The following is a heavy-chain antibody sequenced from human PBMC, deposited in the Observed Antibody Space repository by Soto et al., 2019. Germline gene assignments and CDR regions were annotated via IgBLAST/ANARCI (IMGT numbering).Heavy chain of an antibody. V-gene: IGHV4-39*01. CDR2: VYYSGST. D-gene: IGHD3-9*01. CDR1: GGYVISSIYY. J-gene: IGHJ4*02. CDR3: GRLEGLATISYYFDY. Sequence: PSVTLSVTCTVSGGYVISSIYYWGWIRQPPGKGLEWIGSVYYSGSTYYNPSLESRVTISVDKSKNQFSLKLMSLSAADTAVYYCGRLEGLATISYYFDYWGQGALVTVSS.